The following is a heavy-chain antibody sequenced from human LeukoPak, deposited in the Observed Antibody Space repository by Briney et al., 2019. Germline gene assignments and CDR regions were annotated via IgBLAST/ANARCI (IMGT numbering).Heavy chain of an antibody. Sequence: SETLSLTCTVSGGSISSSSYYWGWIRQPPGKGLEWIGSIYYSGSTYYNPSLKSRVTISVDKSKNQFSLKLSSVTAADTAVYYCARSMTDRDHYYYGMDVWGQGTTVTVSS. CDR3: ARSMTDRDHYYYGMDV. CDR2: IYYSGST. J-gene: IGHJ6*02. CDR1: GGSISSSSYY. D-gene: IGHD3-10*01. V-gene: IGHV4-39*07.